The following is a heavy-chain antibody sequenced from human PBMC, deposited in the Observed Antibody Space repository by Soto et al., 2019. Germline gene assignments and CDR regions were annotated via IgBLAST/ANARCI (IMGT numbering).Heavy chain of an antibody. J-gene: IGHJ6*02. Sequence: QVQLVQSGAEVKTPGSSVKVSCEASGGTFSSYSMNWVRQAPGQGLEWMGRLIPMFGTTDYAQRFQGRVTFVADESTNTASMEVTDLTSDDTAVYYCARAAVLTFTRFYDVDVWGQGTTVTVSS. D-gene: IGHD6-25*01. CDR1: GGTFSSYS. CDR3: ARAAVLTFTRFYDVDV. V-gene: IGHV1-69*18. CDR2: LIPMFGTT.